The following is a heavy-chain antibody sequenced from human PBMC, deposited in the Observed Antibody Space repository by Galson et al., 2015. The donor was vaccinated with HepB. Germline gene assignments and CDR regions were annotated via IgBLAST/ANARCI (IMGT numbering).Heavy chain of an antibody. CDR2: IIPILGIA. CDR1: GGTFSSYA. D-gene: IGHD5-24*01. CDR3: AICRDGYNSLAWYFDL. Sequence: SVKVSCKASGGTFSSYAISWVRQAPGQGLEWMGRIIPILGIANYAQKFQGRVTITADKSTSTAYMELSSLRSEDTAVYYCAICRDGYNSLAWYFDLWGRGTLVTVSS. J-gene: IGHJ2*01. V-gene: IGHV1-69*04.